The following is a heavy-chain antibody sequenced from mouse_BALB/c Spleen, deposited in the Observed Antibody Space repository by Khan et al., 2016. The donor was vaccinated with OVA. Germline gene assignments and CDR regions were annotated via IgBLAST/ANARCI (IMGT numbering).Heavy chain of an antibody. CDR3: AVTCFYYRYSFFDY. D-gene: IGHD2-14*01. V-gene: IGHV3-2*02. Sequence: VQLQQSVPGLVKPSQSLSLTCTVTGYSITSDYAWTWIRQFPGDKLEWMGYISYSGSTSYHPSLKSRISITRDTSKNRFFLQLSSVTTEETATFYWAVTCFYYRYSFFDYCGHGSTLTASS. J-gene: IGHJ2*01. CDR1: GYSITSDYA. CDR2: ISYSGST.